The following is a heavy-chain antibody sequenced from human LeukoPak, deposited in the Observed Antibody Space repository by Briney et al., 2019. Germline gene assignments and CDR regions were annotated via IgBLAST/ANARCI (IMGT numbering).Heavy chain of an antibody. CDR2: ISGSGDYT. V-gene: IGHV3-23*01. Sequence: PGGSLRLSCAASGFTFSSYAMSWVRQAPGKGLEWVSTISGSGDYTYYADTMKGRFTISRDNSKNTLFLQMSSLRAEDTAVYYCAKVPGPTLISPYPVDYWGQGSLVTVSS. J-gene: IGHJ4*02. CDR1: GFTFSSYA. CDR3: AKVPGPTLISPYPVDY. D-gene: IGHD2-21*01.